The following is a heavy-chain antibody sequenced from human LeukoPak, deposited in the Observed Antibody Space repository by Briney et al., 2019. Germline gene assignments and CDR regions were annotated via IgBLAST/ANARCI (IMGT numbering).Heavy chain of an antibody. J-gene: IGHJ4*02. CDR3: ARGHYYDSSGYYLPGY. D-gene: IGHD3-22*01. CDR2: IYYTGST. Sequence: SHTPSLTCTVSGGSISSYYWSWIRQPPGKGLEWIGYIYYTGSTNYNPSLKSRVTISVDTSKNQFSLKLSSVTAADTAVYYCARGHYYDSSGYYLPGYWGQGTLVTVSS. V-gene: IGHV4-59*07. CDR1: GGSISSYY.